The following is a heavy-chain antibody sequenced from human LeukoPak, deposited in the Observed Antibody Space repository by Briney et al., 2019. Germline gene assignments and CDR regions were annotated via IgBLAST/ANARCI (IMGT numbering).Heavy chain of an antibody. Sequence: SETLSHTRSVSGGSLSRYYWSWIRPPPERGREWSGYIYYSGSANYSPSPKSRVTIAVDTSENQFSLKLSSVTAADTAVYYCARPRAYGSGQLSWFDRWGQGTLVTVSS. D-gene: IGHD3-10*01. J-gene: IGHJ5*02. CDR2: IYYSGSA. CDR3: ARPRAYGSGQLSWFDR. V-gene: IGHV4-59*08. CDR1: GGSLSRYY.